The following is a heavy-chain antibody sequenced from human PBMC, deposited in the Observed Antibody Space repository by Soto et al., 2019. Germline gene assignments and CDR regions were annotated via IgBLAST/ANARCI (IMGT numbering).Heavy chain of an antibody. V-gene: IGHV3-23*01. CDR2: ISGSGGST. Sequence: SVRLSCAASGFTFSSYAMSWVRQAPVKGLEWVSAISGSGGSTYYADSVKGRFTISRDNSKNTLYLQMNSLRAEDTAVYYCAKDTAAMIVVVYFDYWGQGTLVTVSS. CDR3: AKDTAAMIVVVYFDY. J-gene: IGHJ4*02. CDR1: GFTFSSYA. D-gene: IGHD3-22*01.